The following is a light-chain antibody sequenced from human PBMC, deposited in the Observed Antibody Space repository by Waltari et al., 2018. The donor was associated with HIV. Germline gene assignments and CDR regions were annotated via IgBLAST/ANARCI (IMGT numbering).Light chain of an antibody. J-gene: IGLJ3*02. V-gene: IGLV2-14*01. CDR2: EVS. CDR3: ATWDDSLSGWV. CDR1: SSDVGGYNY. Sequence: QSALTQPASVSGSPGQSITISCTGTSSDVGGYNYVSWYQQHPGKAPKLMIFEVSNRPSGVSNRFSGSKSVNTASLTISGLQAEDEADYYCATWDDSLSGWVFGGGTKLTVL.